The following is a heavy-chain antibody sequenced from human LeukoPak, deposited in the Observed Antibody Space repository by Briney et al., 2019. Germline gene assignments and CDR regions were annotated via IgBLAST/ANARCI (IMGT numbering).Heavy chain of an antibody. Sequence: GGSLRLSCAASGFTFDDYAMHWVRQAPGKGLEWVSGISWNSGSIGYADSVKGRFTISRDNAENSLYLQMNSLRAEDTALYYCAKEKYYYDSSGYSIIYFDYWGQGTLVTVS. V-gene: IGHV3-9*01. D-gene: IGHD3-22*01. CDR1: GFTFDDYA. J-gene: IGHJ4*02. CDR3: AKEKYYYDSSGYSIIYFDY. CDR2: ISWNSGSI.